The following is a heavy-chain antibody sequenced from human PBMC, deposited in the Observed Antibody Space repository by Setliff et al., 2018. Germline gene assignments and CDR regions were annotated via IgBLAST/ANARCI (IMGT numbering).Heavy chain of an antibody. J-gene: IGHJ4*02. D-gene: IGHD5-12*01. CDR1: GYTFTNFG. CDR3: ARCLPFLSGYDRGAFDN. V-gene: IGHV1-18*01. CDR2: FNPNSGDT. Sequence: ASVKVSCKTSGYTFTNFGINWVRQAPGQGLEWMGRFNPNSGDTNSAQKFQGRVTMTTDTSTSTAYMDLRSLTSDDTAVYYCARCLPFLSGYDRGAFDNWGQGTLVTVSS.